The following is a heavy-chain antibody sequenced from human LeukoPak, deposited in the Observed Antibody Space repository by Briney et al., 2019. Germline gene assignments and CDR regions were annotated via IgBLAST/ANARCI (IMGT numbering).Heavy chain of an antibody. CDR1: GFTVSSNY. J-gene: IGHJ4*02. CDR2: IHSDDST. V-gene: IGHV3-66*04. D-gene: IGHD2/OR15-2a*01. Sequence: GGSLRLSCAASGFTVSSNYISWVRQAPGKGLEWVSVIHSDDSTYYADSVKDRFAISRDNSRNTQYLQMNSLRAEDTAVYYCARQLFISTSFYYIFDFWGQGTPVTVSS. CDR3: ARQLFISTSFYYIFDF.